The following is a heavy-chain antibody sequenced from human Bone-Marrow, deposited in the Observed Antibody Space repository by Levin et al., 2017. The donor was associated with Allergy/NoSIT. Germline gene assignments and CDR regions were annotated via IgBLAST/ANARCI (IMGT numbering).Heavy chain of an antibody. D-gene: IGHD4-17*01. V-gene: IGHV3-21*01. Sequence: LSLTCAASGFPFSSYSMNWVRQAPGKGLEWVSSISSSSSYIYYADSVKGRFTISRDNAKNSLYLQMNSLRAEDTAVYYCARVGDHNGMDVWGQGTTVTVSS. CDR2: ISSSSSYI. J-gene: IGHJ6*02. CDR1: GFPFSSYS. CDR3: ARVGDHNGMDV.